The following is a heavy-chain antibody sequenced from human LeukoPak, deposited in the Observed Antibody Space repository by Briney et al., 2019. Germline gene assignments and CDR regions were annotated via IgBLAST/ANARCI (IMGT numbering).Heavy chain of an antibody. J-gene: IGHJ4*02. D-gene: IGHD5-18*01. CDR3: AKYGPAMVTYYFDC. CDR2: ISGSGGTT. CDR1: GLTFSSHA. V-gene: IGHV3-23*01. Sequence: PGGSLRLSCAASGLTFSSHAMSCVRQAPGRGLEWVSAISGSGGTTYYADSVKGRFTISRDNSKNTLYLQMNSLRAEDTAVYYCAKYGPAMVTYYFDCWGQGTLVTVSS.